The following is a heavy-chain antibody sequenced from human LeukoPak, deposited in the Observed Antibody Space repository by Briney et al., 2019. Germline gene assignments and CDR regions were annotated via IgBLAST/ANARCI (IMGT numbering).Heavy chain of an antibody. CDR2: IYSTGST. Sequence: SETLSLTCTVSGGPISSYYWSWIRQPAGKGLEWIGRIYSTGSTNYNPSLKSRVTISVDNSKNQFSLKLSSVTAADTAVYYCARDRSGWYGQEYWGQGNLVTVSS. V-gene: IGHV4-4*07. CDR1: GGPISSYY. D-gene: IGHD6-19*01. CDR3: ARDRSGWYGQEY. J-gene: IGHJ4*02.